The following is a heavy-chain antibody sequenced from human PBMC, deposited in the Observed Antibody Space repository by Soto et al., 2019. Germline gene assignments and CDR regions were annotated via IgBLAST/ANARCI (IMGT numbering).Heavy chain of an antibody. CDR3: SILEGA. J-gene: IGHJ5*02. V-gene: IGHV3-72*01. CDR1: GLTFGDHY. Sequence: EVQLVESGGGLVQPGGSLTLSCAVSGLTFGDHYMEWVRQAPGKGLEWVARSRNKAKSYSTDFAASVKGRFTISRDESENSLNLQMNSLMTEDTAVYYCSILEGAWGQGTLVTVSS. CDR2: SRNKAKSYST. D-gene: IGHD2-21*01.